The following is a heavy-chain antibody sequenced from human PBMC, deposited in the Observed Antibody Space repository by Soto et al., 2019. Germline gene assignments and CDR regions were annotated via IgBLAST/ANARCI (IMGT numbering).Heavy chain of an antibody. CDR1: GFTFSSYA. J-gene: IGHJ6*02. CDR3: ARVKVPYYYYGMDV. V-gene: IGHV3-30-3*01. Sequence: SGGSLRLSCAASGFTFSSYAMHWVRQAPGKGLEWVAVISYDGSNKYYADSVKGRFTISRDNSKNTLYLQMNSLRAEDTAVYYCARVKVPYYYYGMDVWGQGTTVTVSS. CDR2: ISYDGSNK.